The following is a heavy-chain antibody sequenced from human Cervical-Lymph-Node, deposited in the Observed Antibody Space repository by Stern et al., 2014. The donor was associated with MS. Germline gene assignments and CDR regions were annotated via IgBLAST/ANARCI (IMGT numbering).Heavy chain of an antibody. Sequence: VQLVESGGGVVQPGRSLSLSCVVSGFTFSTYAMHWVRQAPGKGLEWVAFVSYDGTQRNSPDPVKARFTIPRDTSKNTLYLHMNSLRDEDTAVYFCARGGRGVGLEYWGQGALVTVSS. CDR2: VSYDGTQR. J-gene: IGHJ4*02. CDR1: GFTFSTYA. CDR3: ARGGRGVGLEY. V-gene: IGHV3-30-3*01. D-gene: IGHD3-10*01.